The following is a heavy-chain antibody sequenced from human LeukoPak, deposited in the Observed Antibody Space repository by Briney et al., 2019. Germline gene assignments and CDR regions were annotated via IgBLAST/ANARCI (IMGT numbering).Heavy chain of an antibody. Sequence: SETLSLTCTVSGGSISSYYWSWIRQPAGKGLEWIGRIYTSGSTNYNPSLKSRVTMSIDTSKNQFSLKLSSVTAADTAVYYCAREGPYYDFWSGDIWGQGTMVTVSS. D-gene: IGHD3-3*01. V-gene: IGHV4-4*07. CDR1: GGSISSYY. J-gene: IGHJ3*02. CDR3: AREGPYYDFWSGDI. CDR2: IYTSGST.